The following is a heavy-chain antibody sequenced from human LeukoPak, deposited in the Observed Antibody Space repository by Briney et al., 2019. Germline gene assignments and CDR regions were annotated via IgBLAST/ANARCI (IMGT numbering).Heavy chain of an antibody. CDR2: SSGYNGNT. CDR3: ARGNYCSGGSCYDGAFDY. D-gene: IGHD2-15*01. J-gene: IGHJ4*02. V-gene: IGHV1-18*01. CDR1: GYTFTSYG. Sequence: ASVKVSCKASGYTFTSYGISWVRQAPGQGLEWMGWSSGYNGNTNYAQKLQGRVTMTTDTSTSTAYTELRSLRSDDTAVYYCARGNYCSGGSCYDGAFDYWGQGTLVTVSS.